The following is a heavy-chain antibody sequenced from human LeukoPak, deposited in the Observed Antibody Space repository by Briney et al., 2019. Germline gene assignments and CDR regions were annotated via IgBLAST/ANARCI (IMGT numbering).Heavy chain of an antibody. D-gene: IGHD6-13*01. J-gene: IGHJ6*02. CDR2: TYYRSKWYN. Sequence: SQTLSLTCAISGDSVSSNSAAWNWIRQSPSRGLEWLGRTYYRSKWYNDYAVSVKSRITINPDTSKNQFSLQLNSVTPEDTAVYYCAGDRLAAARPIYYYGMDVWGQGTTVTVSS. CDR3: AGDRLAAARPIYYYGMDV. V-gene: IGHV6-1*01. CDR1: GDSVSSNSAA.